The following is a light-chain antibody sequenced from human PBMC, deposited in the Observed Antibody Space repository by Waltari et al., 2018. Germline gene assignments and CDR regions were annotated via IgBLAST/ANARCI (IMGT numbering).Light chain of an antibody. CDR2: EVS. V-gene: IGLV2-8*01. CDR3: SSYAGSNFVV. Sequence: QSALAQPPSASGSPGQSVTISCTGTSLDVGGYNNFPWYQQHPGKAPKLMIYEVSKRPSGVPDRFSGSKSGNTASLTVSGLQAEDEAAYYCSSYAGSNFVVFGGGTKVTVL. CDR1: SLDVGGYNN. J-gene: IGLJ2*01.